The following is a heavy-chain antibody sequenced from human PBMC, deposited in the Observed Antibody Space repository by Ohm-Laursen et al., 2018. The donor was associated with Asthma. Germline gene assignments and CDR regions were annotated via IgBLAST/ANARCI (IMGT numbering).Heavy chain of an antibody. Sequence: SLRLSCAASGFTFSSLAMHWVRQAPGKGLEWVAVLPYDESNNDYADSVKGRFTISRDNSKNTLYLQMNSLRPEDTAVYYCARGVGYGRGYYFDYWGLGTLVTVSS. J-gene: IGHJ4*02. D-gene: IGHD5-12*01. CDR1: GFTFSSLA. CDR2: LPYDESNN. CDR3: ARGVGYGRGYYFDY. V-gene: IGHV3-30-3*01.